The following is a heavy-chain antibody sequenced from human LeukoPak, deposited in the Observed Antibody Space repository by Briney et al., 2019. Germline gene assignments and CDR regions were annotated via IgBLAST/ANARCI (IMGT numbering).Heavy chain of an antibody. Sequence: GGSLRLSCAVSGFSTNYMSWVRQAPGKGLEWVSVIYSGDSTYYADSVKGRFTISRAISKNTLYLQMNRLRPEDTAVYHCARDLWDATGYWGQGTLVTVSS. CDR2: IYSGDST. V-gene: IGHV3-66*02. CDR1: GFSTNY. CDR3: ARDLWDATGY. J-gene: IGHJ4*02. D-gene: IGHD3-3*01.